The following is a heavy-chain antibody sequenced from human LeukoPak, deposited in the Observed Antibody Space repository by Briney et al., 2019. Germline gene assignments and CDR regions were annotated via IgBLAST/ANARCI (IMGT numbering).Heavy chain of an antibody. D-gene: IGHD3-3*01. V-gene: IGHV1-18*04. Sequence: ASVEVSCKTSGYTFNTYYISWVRLAPGQGLEWMGWISPKSGNTNYGQKFQGRVTMTTETSTTTAYMELRSLTSDDTAVYYCARDENGFWSRKLDYWGQGTLITVSS. CDR1: GYTFNTYY. J-gene: IGHJ4*02. CDR2: ISPKSGNT. CDR3: ARDENGFWSRKLDY.